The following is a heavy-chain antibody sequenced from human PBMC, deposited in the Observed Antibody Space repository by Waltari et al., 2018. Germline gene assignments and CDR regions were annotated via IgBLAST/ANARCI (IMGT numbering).Heavy chain of an antibody. Sequence: QVQLVQSGAEVRKPGASVRVSCKPSGYTFTSYFMHWVRQAPGQGLEWMGIINPSGGSIRYAQKFQGRVTMTRDTSTSTVYMELSSLRSEDTAVYYCARDSGSYSGSFFDYWGQGTLVTVS. V-gene: IGHV1-46*01. D-gene: IGHD1-26*01. CDR3: ARDSGSYSGSFFDY. CDR2: INPSGGSI. J-gene: IGHJ4*02. CDR1: GYTFTSYF.